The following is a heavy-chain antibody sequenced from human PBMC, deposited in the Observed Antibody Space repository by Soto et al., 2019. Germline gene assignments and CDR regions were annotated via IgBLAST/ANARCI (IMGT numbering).Heavy chain of an antibody. V-gene: IGHV4-39*01. D-gene: IGHD5-12*01. CDR3: ARHHLNIGLDY. CDR1: GGSISSSSYY. J-gene: IGHJ4*02. CDR2: IYYSGST. Sequence: QLQLQESGPGLVKPSETLSVTCTVSGGSISSSSYYWGWIRQPPGKGLEWIGSIYYSGSTYYTPSLKSRVTISVDTSKNQFSLKLSSVTAADTAVYSCARHHLNIGLDYWGQGTLVTVSS.